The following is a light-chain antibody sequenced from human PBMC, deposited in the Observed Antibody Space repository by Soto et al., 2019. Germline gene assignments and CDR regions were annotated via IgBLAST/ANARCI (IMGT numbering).Light chain of an antibody. J-gene: IGLJ2*01. CDR1: STDIGDNDH. V-gene: IGLV2-23*03. Sequence: QSALTQPASVADSPGQSITISCTGTSTDIGDNDHVSWYQQHPGKVPKVVIYEGSKRPSGVSNRFSGSKSGNTASLTISGLQAEDEAYYYCWSYAGNTIFVFGGGTKLTVL. CDR2: EGS. CDR3: WSYAGNTIFV.